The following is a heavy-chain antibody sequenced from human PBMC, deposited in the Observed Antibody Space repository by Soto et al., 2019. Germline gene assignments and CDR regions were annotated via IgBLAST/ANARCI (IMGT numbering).Heavy chain of an antibody. CDR2: IYWSDEK. D-gene: IGHD4-4*01. V-gene: IGHV2-5*01. CDR3: ARRPPYTNYLDY. J-gene: IGHJ4*02. CDR1: GFSLNTSGVG. Sequence: QITLKESGPALVNPTQTLTLTCTISGFSLNTSGVGVGWIRQPPGKALEWPALIYWSDEKRYSPSLKTRLTITKDTSKNQVVLTMTNMDPVDTATYYCARRPPYTNYLDYWGQGTLVTVSS.